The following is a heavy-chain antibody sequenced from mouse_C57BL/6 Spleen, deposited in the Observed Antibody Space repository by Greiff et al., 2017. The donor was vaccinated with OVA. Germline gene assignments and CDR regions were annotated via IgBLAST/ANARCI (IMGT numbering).Heavy chain of an antibody. Sequence: EVKLVESGEGLVKPGGSLKLSCAASGFTFSSYAKSWVRQTPAKRLEWVAYISSGGDYIYYADTVKGRFTISRDNARNALYLQMSSLKSEDTAMYYYTRGGSCYRYFDVWGTGTTVTVSS. CDR2: ISSGGDYI. D-gene: IGHD1-1*01. CDR3: TRGGSCYRYFDV. V-gene: IGHV5-9-1*02. CDR1: GFTFSSYA. J-gene: IGHJ1*03.